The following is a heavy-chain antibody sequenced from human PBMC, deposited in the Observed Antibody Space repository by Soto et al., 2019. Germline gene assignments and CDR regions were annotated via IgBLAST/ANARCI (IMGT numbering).Heavy chain of an antibody. CDR1: GYTFTRYG. CDR3: ARSLLQQLGKNERRRYYYYYMDV. Sequence: GASVKVACKASGYTFTRYGISWVRQAPGQGLEWMGWISAYNGNTNYAQKLQGRVTMTTDTSTSTAYMELRSLRSDDTAVYYCARSLLQQLGKNERRRYYYYYMDVWGKGTTVTVSS. V-gene: IGHV1-18*01. D-gene: IGHD6-13*01. J-gene: IGHJ6*03. CDR2: ISAYNGNT.